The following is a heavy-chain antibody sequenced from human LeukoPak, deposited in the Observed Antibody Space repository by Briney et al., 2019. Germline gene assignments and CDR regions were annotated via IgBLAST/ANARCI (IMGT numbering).Heavy chain of an antibody. Sequence: GGSLRLSCAASGFTFSDYYMSWIRQAPGKGLEWVSYISSSGSTIYYADSVKGRFTISRDNAKNSLYLQMNSLKASDTAMYYCARHQYYYDSSGNYGWFDSWGQGTLVTVSS. V-gene: IGHV3-11*01. CDR1: GFTFSDYY. CDR3: ARHQYYYDSSGNYGWFDS. CDR2: ISSSGSTI. J-gene: IGHJ5*01. D-gene: IGHD3-22*01.